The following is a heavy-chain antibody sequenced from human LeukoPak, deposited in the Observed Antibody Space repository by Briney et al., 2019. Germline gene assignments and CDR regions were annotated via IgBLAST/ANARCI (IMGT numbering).Heavy chain of an antibody. CDR3: ARTWPRPEINWSGYPYFDY. V-gene: IGHV1-18*01. CDR2: ISAYNGNT. CDR1: GYTFTSYG. Sequence: AAVKVSCKASGYTFTSYGISWVRQAPGQGLEWMGWISAYNGNTNYAQKLQGRVTMTTDTSTSTAYMELRSLRSDDTAVYYCARTWPRPEINWSGYPYFDYWGQGTLVTVSS. D-gene: IGHD3-3*01. J-gene: IGHJ4*02.